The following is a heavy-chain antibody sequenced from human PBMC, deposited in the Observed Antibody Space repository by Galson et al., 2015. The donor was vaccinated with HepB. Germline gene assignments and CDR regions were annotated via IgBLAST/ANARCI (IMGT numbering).Heavy chain of an antibody. V-gene: IGHV3-23*01. Sequence: SLRLSCAASGFTFSSFAMHWVRQAPGKGPEWVSAISGSGGSTYYADSVKGRFTISRDNAKNSLYLQMNSLRAEDTSVYYCARQNSRGALDLWGQGTLVTVSS. CDR2: ISGSGGST. D-gene: IGHD2-15*01. J-gene: IGHJ5*02. CDR1: GFTFSSFA. CDR3: ARQNSRGALDL.